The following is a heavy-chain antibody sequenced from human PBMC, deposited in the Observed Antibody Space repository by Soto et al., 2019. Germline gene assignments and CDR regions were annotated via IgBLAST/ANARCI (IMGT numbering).Heavy chain of an antibody. Sequence: QLQLQESGPGLVKPSETLSLTCTVSGGSISSSSYYWGWIRQPPGKGLEWIGSIYYSGSTYYNPSLKSRVTSCVDRSKNRSSLKLSFVTAADTAVYYCASQQWPVLCIWGQGAMVTVSS. D-gene: IGHD6-19*01. CDR1: GGSISSSSYY. J-gene: IGHJ3*02. CDR2: IYYSGST. CDR3: ASQQWPVLCI. V-gene: IGHV4-39*01.